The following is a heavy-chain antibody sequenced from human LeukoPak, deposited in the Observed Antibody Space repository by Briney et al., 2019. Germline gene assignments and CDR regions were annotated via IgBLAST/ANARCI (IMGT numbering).Heavy chain of an antibody. Sequence: GGSPRLSCAASGFTFSSYWMSWVRQAPGKGLEWVANIKQDGSEKYYVDSVKGRFTISRDNAKNSLYLQMNSLRAEDTAVCYCARGRGFGSSMNGPFDYWGQGTLVTVSS. D-gene: IGHD6-13*01. V-gene: IGHV3-7*01. CDR3: ARGRGFGSSMNGPFDY. CDR2: IKQDGSEK. J-gene: IGHJ4*02. CDR1: GFTFSSYW.